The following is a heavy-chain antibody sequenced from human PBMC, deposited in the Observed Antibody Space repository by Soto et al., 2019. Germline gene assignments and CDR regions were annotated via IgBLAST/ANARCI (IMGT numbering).Heavy chain of an antibody. V-gene: IGHV4-59*01. J-gene: IGHJ6*02. CDR1: GGSISSYY. CDR2: IYYSGST. D-gene: IGHD3-3*01. CDR3: ARDRAWDTSGSYGNGMAV. Sequence: QVQLQESGPGLVKPSETLSLTCTVSGGSISSYYWSWIRQPPGKGLEWIGDIYYSGSTNYNPPLKRRVPISMHTAKNQFSLELSSVSAADTAVYYRARDRAWDTSGSYGNGMAVWGQGTTVTVSS.